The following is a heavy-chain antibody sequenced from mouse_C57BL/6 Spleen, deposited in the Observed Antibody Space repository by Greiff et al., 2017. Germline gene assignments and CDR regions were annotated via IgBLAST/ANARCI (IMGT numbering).Heavy chain of an antibody. CDR3: AKGITTVGFDY. CDR1: GYTFTDYN. CDR2: INPNNGGT. D-gene: IGHD1-1*01. Sequence: EVQLQQSGPELVKPGASVKMSCKASGYTFTDYNMHWVKQSHGKSLEWIGYINPNNGGTSYNQKFKGKATLTVNKSSSTAYMELRSLTSEDSAVYYCAKGITTVGFDYWGQGTTLTVSS. J-gene: IGHJ2*01. V-gene: IGHV1-22*01.